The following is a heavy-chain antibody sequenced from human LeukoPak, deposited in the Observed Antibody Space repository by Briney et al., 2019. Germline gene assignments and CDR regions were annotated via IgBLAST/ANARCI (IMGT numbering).Heavy chain of an antibody. CDR1: GFTFSSYS. J-gene: IGHJ6*02. D-gene: IGHD3/OR15-3a*01. CDR2: ISSSSSYI. CDR3: AKWTVQTVKGLQYGMDV. V-gene: IGHV3-21*04. Sequence: KPGGSLRLSCAASGFTFSSYSMNWVRQAPGKGLEWVSSISSSSSYIYYADSVKGRFTISRDNAKNSLYLQMNSLRAEDTAVYYCAKWTVQTVKGLQYGMDVWGQGTTVTVSS.